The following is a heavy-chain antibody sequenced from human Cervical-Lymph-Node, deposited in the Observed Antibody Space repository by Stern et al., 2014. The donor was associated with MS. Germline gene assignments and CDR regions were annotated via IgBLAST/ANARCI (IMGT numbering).Heavy chain of an antibody. D-gene: IGHD3-10*01. CDR3: ARDHYYGSGTYFSY. Sequence: MQLVESGGDLVQPGGSLRLSCAMSGLTFSSYWMHWVRQAPVKGLVWVSRINTDGGTTSYADSVKGRFTISRDNAKNTLYLQMNNLRVEDTAVYYCARDHYYGSGTYFSYWGQGTLVTVSS. CDR2: INTDGGTT. CDR1: GLTFSSYW. V-gene: IGHV3-74*01. J-gene: IGHJ4*02.